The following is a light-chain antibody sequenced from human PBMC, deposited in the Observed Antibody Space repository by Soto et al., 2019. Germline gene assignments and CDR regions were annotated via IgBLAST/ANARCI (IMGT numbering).Light chain of an antibody. Sequence: QSVLTQPASVSGSPGQSITISCTGTSGDVGGYNLVSWYQQHPGKAPKFIIYEGSKRPSGVSSRFSGSKSGNTASLTISGLQAEDEADYYCCSYARSNAYVFGTGTKVTVL. V-gene: IGLV2-23*01. CDR2: EGS. J-gene: IGLJ1*01. CDR3: CSYARSNAYV. CDR1: SGDVGGYNL.